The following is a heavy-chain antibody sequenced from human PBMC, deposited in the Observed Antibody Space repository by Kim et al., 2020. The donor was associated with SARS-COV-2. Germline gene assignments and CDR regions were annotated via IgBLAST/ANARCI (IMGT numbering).Heavy chain of an antibody. J-gene: IGHJ5*02. Sequence: FQGRVTITADKSTSTAYMELSSLRSEDTAVYYCARDIRYCGGDCSNWFDPWGQGTLVTVSS. V-gene: IGHV1-69*04. D-gene: IGHD2-21*02. CDR3: ARDIRYCGGDCSNWFDP.